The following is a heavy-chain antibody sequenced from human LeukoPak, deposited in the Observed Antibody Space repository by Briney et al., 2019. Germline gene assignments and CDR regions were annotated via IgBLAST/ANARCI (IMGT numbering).Heavy chain of an antibody. CDR3: ARVPSSTVAVDY. Sequence: PSETLSLTCTVSGGSISSGGYYWSRIRQHPGKGLEWIGYIYYSGSTYYNPSLKSRVTISVDTSKNQFSLKLSSVTAADTAVYYCARVPSSTVAVDYWGQGTLVTVSS. J-gene: IGHJ4*02. CDR2: IYYSGST. V-gene: IGHV4-31*03. D-gene: IGHD4-23*01. CDR1: GGSISSGGYY.